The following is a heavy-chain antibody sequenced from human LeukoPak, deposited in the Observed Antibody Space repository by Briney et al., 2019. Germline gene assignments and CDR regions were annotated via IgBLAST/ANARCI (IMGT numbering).Heavy chain of an antibody. D-gene: IGHD2-2*01. CDR1: GGSISSYY. CDR3: ARQRRGVVPARLDY. J-gene: IGHJ4*02. Sequence: KPSETLSLTCTVSGGSISSYYWSWIRQPPGKGLEWIGYIYYSGSTNYNPSLKSRVTISVDTSKNQFSLKLSSVTAADTAVYYCARQRRGVVPARLDYWGQGTLVTVSS. CDR2: IYYSGST. V-gene: IGHV4-59*08.